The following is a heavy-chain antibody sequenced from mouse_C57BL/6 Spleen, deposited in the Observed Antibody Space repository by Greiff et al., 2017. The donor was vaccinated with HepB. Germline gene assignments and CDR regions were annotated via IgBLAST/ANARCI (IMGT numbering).Heavy chain of an antibody. V-gene: IGHV1-76*01. Sequence: QVQLKESGAELVRPGASVKLSCKASGYTFTDYYINWVKQRPGQGLEWIARIYPGSGNTYYNEKFKGKATLTAEKSSSTAYMQLSSLTSEDSAVYFCARAYSNYDWFAYWGQGTLVTVSA. CDR1: GYTFTDYY. D-gene: IGHD2-5*01. CDR2: IYPGSGNT. J-gene: IGHJ3*01. CDR3: ARAYSNYDWFAY.